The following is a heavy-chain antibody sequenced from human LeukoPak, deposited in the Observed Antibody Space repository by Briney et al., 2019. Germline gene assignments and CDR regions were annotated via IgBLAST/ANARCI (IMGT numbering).Heavy chain of an antibody. CDR3: AKVKAGNWFDP. V-gene: IGHV4-59*11. J-gene: IGHJ5*02. Sequence: PLETLSLTCTVSGGSIGSHYWTWIRQTPGKGLEWIGYVYDIGSTKYNPSLKSRVTISVDTSKNQFSLRLSSVTAADTAVYYCAKVKAGNWFDPWGQGTLVTVSS. CDR1: GGSIGSHY. CDR2: VYDIGST.